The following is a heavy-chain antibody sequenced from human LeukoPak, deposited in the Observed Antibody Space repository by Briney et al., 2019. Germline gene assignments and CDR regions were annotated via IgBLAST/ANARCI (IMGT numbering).Heavy chain of an antibody. J-gene: IGHJ4*02. Sequence: SSETLSLTCTVSGGSISSGDYYWSWIRQPPGKGLEWVGCVYYTGSTNYSPSLKSRVTISVDTSKNQFSLKLSSVTAADTAVYYCARGGAVAARTRGAFVPSFDYWGQGTPVTVSS. V-gene: IGHV4-61*08. CDR3: ARGGAVAARTRGAFVPSFDY. D-gene: IGHD6-6*01. CDR1: GGSISSGDYY. CDR2: VYYTGST.